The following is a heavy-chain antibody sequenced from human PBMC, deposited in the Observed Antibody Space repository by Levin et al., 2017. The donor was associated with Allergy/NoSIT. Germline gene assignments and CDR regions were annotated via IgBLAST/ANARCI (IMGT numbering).Heavy chain of an antibody. D-gene: IGHD3-22*01. Sequence: ASVKVSCKASGYTFTGYYMHWVLQAPGQGLEWMGWINPNSGGTNYAQKFQGWVTMTRDTSISTAYMELSRLRSDDTAVYYCARGGETYYYDSSGYYSSSFDYWGQGTLVTVSS. CDR1: GYTFTGYY. CDR2: INPNSGGT. V-gene: IGHV1-2*04. CDR3: ARGGETYYYDSSGYYSSSFDY. J-gene: IGHJ4*02.